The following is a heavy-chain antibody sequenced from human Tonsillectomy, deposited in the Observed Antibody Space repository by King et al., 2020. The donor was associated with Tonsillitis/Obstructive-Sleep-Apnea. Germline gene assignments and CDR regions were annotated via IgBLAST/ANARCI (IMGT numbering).Heavy chain of an antibody. J-gene: IGHJ4*02. D-gene: IGHD2-15*01. CDR1: GYIFSNYA. CDR3: AKSLLVAATPDY. V-gene: IGHV1-3*01. Sequence: QLVQSGAEVKKPGASVKVSCMASGYIFSNYAIHWVRQAPGQRLDWMGWINAGNGNTKFSQKFQGRVTITRDTSTSTAYMELSSLRSEDTAVYYCAKSLLVAATPDYWGQGTLVTVSS. CDR2: INAGNGNT.